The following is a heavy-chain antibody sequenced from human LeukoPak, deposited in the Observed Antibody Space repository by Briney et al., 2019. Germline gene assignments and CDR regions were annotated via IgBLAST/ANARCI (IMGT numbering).Heavy chain of an antibody. J-gene: IGHJ4*02. Sequence: AASVNLSCTASGGTFSSYAISWVRQDPGQGLEWVGGIIPIFGTANYAQKFQGRVTITADESTSTAYMELSSLRSEDTAVYYCARDPAAGTAPFDYWGQGTLVTVSS. CDR2: IIPIFGTA. CDR3: ARDPAAGTAPFDY. D-gene: IGHD6-13*01. CDR1: GGTFSSYA. V-gene: IGHV1-69*13.